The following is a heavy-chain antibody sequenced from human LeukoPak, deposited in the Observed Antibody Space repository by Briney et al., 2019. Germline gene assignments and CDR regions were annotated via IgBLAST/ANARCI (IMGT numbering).Heavy chain of an antibody. V-gene: IGHV3-9*01. CDR1: GFTFDDYA. CDR2: ISWNSGSI. CDR3: AKGPAYYDILPPDY. D-gene: IGHD3-9*01. J-gene: IGHJ4*02. Sequence: GRSLRLSCAASGFTFDDYAMHWVRQAPGKGLEWVSGISWNSGSIGYADSVKGRFTISRDNSKNMLYLQMNSLRAEDTAVYYCAKGPAYYDILPPDYWGQGTLVTVSS.